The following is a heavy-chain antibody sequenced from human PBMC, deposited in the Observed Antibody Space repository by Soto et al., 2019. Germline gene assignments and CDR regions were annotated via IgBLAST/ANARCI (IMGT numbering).Heavy chain of an antibody. V-gene: IGHV6-1*01. Sequence: PSQTLSLTCAISGDSVSSNSAAWNWIRQSPSRGLEWLGRTYYRSKWYNDYAVSVKSRITINPDISKNQFSLQLNSVTPEDTAVYYCAREADYGDFEGAAFDIWGQGTMVTVSS. J-gene: IGHJ3*02. CDR3: AREADYGDFEGAAFDI. CDR1: GDSVSSNSAA. D-gene: IGHD4-17*01. CDR2: TYYRSKWYN.